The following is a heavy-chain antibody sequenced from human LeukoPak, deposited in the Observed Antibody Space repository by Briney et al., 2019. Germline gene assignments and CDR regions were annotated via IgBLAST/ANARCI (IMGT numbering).Heavy chain of an antibody. CDR2: INPNSGGT. CDR3: ARGTDSSGRFNY. J-gene: IGHJ4*02. V-gene: IGHV1-2*06. Sequence: GASVKVSCKASGSTFTGYYMHWVRQAPGQGLEWMGRINPNSGGTNYAQKFQGRVTMTRDTSISTAYMELSRLRSDDTAVYYCARGTDSSGRFNYWGQGTLVTVSS. CDR1: GSTFTGYY. D-gene: IGHD6-19*01.